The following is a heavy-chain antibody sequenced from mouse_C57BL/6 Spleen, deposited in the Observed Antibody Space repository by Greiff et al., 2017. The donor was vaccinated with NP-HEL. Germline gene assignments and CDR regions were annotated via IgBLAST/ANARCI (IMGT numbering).Heavy chain of an antibody. CDR1: GYAFSSSW. V-gene: IGHV1-82*01. CDR2: IYPGDGDT. D-gene: IGHD1-1*01. CDR3: APYYGSSYAGAWFAY. Sequence: VQLQQSGPELVKPGASVKISCKASGYAFSSSWMNWVKQRPGKGLEWIGRIYPGDGDTNYNGKFKGKATLTADKSSSTAYMQLSSLTSEDSAVYFCAPYYGSSYAGAWFAYWGQGTLVTVSA. J-gene: IGHJ3*01.